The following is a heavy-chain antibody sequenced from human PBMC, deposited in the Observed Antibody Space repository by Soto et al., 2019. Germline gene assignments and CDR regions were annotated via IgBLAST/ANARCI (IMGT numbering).Heavy chain of an antibody. D-gene: IGHD3-3*02. J-gene: IGHJ3*02. V-gene: IGHV1-18*01. CDR3: ARRVGLAPVYDAYDI. Sequence: ASVKVSCKASGFTFIIYGITWVRQAPGQGLEWMGWVSANNVDTHYAQKFQGRVTMATDTSTDTAYMELRSLRSDDTALYYCARRVGLAPVYDAYDIWGQGTMVTVS. CDR2: VSANNVDT. CDR1: GFTFIIYG.